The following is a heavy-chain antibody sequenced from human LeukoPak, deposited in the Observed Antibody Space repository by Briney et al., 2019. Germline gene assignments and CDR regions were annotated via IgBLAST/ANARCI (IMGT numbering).Heavy chain of an antibody. Sequence: PGGSLRLSCAASGFTVSSNYMSWVRQAPGKGLEWVSVIYSGGSTYYADSVKGIVTISRDNSKHTLYLQMTSLRAEDPAVYYCARAPNYYDSSGYDYWGQGTLVTVSS. CDR1: GFTVSSNY. D-gene: IGHD3-22*01. J-gene: IGHJ4*02. CDR3: ARAPNYYDSSGYDY. CDR2: IYSGGST. V-gene: IGHV3-66*01.